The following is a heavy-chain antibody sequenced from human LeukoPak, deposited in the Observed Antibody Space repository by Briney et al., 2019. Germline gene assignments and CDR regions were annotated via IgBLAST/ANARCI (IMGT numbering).Heavy chain of an antibody. CDR1: GYTFTSYD. D-gene: IGHD1-1*01. CDR3: ARERGGGTTGTMTYDI. Sequence: ASGKVSCKASGYTFTSYDINWVRQATGQGLEWMGWMNPNSGNTGYVQKFQGRVTMTRNTSINTAYMELSSLRSEDTAVYYCARERGGGTTGTMTYDIWGQGTMVTVSS. CDR2: MNPNSGNT. V-gene: IGHV1-8*01. J-gene: IGHJ3*02.